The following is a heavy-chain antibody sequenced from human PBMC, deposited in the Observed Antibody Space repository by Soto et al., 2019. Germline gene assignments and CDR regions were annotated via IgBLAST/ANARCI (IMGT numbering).Heavy chain of an antibody. Sequence: PSETLSLTCTVSGCSSSSYYWSLIRQPPGKGLEWIGYIYYSGSTNYNPSLKSRVTISVDTSKNQFSLKLSSVTAADTAVYYCARDTGYGYDSSGFDYWGQGTLVTVSS. CDR2: IYYSGST. CDR1: GCSSSSYY. J-gene: IGHJ4*02. CDR3: ARDTGYGYDSSGFDY. D-gene: IGHD3-22*01. V-gene: IGHV4-59*01.